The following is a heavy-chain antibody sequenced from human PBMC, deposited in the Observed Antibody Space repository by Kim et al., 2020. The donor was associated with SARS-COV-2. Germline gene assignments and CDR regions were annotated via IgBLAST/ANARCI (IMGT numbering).Heavy chain of an antibody. V-gene: IGHV1-2*06. CDR3: ARGEMGTAVSNY. CDR2: INPNGGGT. J-gene: IGHJ4*02. Sequence: ASVKVSCKASGYTFTGYYLHWVRQAPGKGLEWMGRINPNGGGTNYAQKFQGRVTMTRDTSISTAYMELSSLISDDTAVYYCARGEMGTAVSNYWGQGTLVPVSS. D-gene: IGHD6-19*01. CDR1: GYTFTGYY.